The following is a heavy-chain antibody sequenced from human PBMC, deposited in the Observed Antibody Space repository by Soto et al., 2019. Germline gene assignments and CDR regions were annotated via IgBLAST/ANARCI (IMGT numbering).Heavy chain of an antibody. Sequence: QVQLVESGGGVVQPWRSLRLSCAASGFTFSSYAMHWVRQAPGKGLEWVAVISYDGSNKYYADSVKGRFTISRDNSKNTLYLQMNSLRAADTAVYYCARDPLWGTAMVLLYFDLWGRGTLVTVSS. CDR3: ARDPLWGTAMVLLYFDL. CDR2: ISYDGSNK. V-gene: IGHV3-30-3*01. D-gene: IGHD5-18*01. J-gene: IGHJ2*01. CDR1: GFTFSSYA.